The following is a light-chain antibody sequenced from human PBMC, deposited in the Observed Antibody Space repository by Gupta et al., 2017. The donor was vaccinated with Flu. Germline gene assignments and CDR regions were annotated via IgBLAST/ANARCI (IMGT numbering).Light chain of an antibody. CDR2: GAS. J-gene: IGKJ2*01. CDR1: QSLSSTY. Sequence: EIVLTQSPGTLSLSPGERVTLSCRASQSLSSTYLAWYQQKPGQAPRLLTYGASSRATDIPDRFSGSGSGTHFTLTITRLEPEDFAVYYCQQDGSSYTFGQGTKLEIK. V-gene: IGKV3-20*01. CDR3: QQDGSSYT.